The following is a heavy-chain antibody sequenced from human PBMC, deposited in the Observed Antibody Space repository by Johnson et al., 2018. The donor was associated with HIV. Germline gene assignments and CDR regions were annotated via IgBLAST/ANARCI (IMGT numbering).Heavy chain of an antibody. V-gene: IGHV3-30-3*01. Sequence: QVQLVESGGGVVQPGGSLRLSCAASGFTFSSYAMHWVRQAPGKGLEWVAVISYDGSNKYYADSVKGRFTISRDNSRNTLYLQMNSLRAEDTAVYYCARTTLRFLDRGDDAFDIWGQGTMVTVSS. CDR3: ARTTLRFLDRGDDAFDI. J-gene: IGHJ3*02. CDR1: GFTFSSYA. D-gene: IGHD3-3*01. CDR2: ISYDGSNK.